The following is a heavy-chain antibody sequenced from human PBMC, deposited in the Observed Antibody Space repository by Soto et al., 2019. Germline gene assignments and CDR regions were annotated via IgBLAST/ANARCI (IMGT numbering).Heavy chain of an antibody. Sequence: SETLSLTCTVSGGSISSGDYYWSWIRQPPGKGLEWIGYIYYSGSTYYNPSLKSRVTISVDTSKNQFSLKLSSVTAADTAVYYCAAYDILTGYSRNYYYGMDVWGQGTTVTVSS. V-gene: IGHV4-30-4*01. CDR3: AAYDILTGYSRNYYYGMDV. CDR1: GGSISSGDYY. J-gene: IGHJ6*02. D-gene: IGHD3-9*01. CDR2: IYYSGST.